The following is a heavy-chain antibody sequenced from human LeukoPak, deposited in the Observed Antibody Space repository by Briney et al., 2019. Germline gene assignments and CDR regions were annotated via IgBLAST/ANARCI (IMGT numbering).Heavy chain of an antibody. CDR1: GFTFSNAW. CDR3: TTGPRGYGDYVFVY. CDR2: IKSKTDGGTT. D-gene: IGHD4-17*01. V-gene: IGHV3-15*01. Sequence: GGSLRLSCAASGFTFSNAWMSWVRQAPGKGLEWVGRIKSKTDGGTTDYAAPVKGRFTISRDDSKNTLYLQMNSLKTEDTAGYYCTTGPRGYGDYVFVYWGGEPRDSVP. J-gene: IGHJ4*02.